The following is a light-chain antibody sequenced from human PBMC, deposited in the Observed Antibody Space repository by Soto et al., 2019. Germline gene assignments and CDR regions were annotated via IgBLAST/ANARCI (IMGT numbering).Light chain of an antibody. CDR1: QGIRSE. CDR2: KAS. J-gene: IGKJ1*01. Sequence: IQMTQSPSSLSASVGDRVTITCRASQGIRSELGWYQQKPGKAPNLLIYKASSLERGVPSRFSGSGSGTEFTLTISSLQPDDFATYYCQQYNSSFGQGTKVDI. V-gene: IGKV1-5*03. CDR3: QQYNSS.